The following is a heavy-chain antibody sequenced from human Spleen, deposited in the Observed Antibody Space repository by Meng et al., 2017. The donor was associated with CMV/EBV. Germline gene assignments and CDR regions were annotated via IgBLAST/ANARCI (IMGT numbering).Heavy chain of an antibody. CDR2: IRYDGSNK. CDR3: AKDVLRFLEWLLYRSSVADYYGMDV. CDR1: GFTFSSYG. V-gene: IGHV3-30*02. D-gene: IGHD3-3*01. J-gene: IGHJ6*02. Sequence: GESLKISCAASGFTFSSYGMHRVRQAPGKGLEWVAFIRYDGSNKYYADSVKGRFTISRDNSKNTLYLQMNSLRAEDTAVYYCAKDVLRFLEWLLYRSSVADYYGMDVWGQGTTVTVSS.